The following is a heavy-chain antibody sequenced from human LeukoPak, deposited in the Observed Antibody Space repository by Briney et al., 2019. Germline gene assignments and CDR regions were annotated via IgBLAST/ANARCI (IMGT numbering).Heavy chain of an antibody. J-gene: IGHJ6*03. CDR3: AHALFWTDYYSVGYMDV. CDR2: IYWDADK. Sequence: SGPTLVNPTQTLTLTCTFSGVSLNTTGVNVGWIRQPPGKALEWLAVIYWDADKRYSPSLKSRHTITKDTSKNQVVLIMTNMDPVDTATYYCAHALFWTDYYSVGYMDVGGKGSTVTVSS. V-gene: IGHV2-5*02. D-gene: IGHD3/OR15-3a*01. CDR1: GVSLNTTGVN.